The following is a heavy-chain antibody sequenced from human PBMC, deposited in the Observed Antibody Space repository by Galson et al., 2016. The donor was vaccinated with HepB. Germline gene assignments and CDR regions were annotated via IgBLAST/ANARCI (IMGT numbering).Heavy chain of an antibody. CDR2: IWYDGSRK. D-gene: IGHD3-10*01. V-gene: IGHV3-33*08. CDR1: GFTFSSYG. J-gene: IGHJ4*02. Sequence: SLRLPCAASGFTFSSYGLHWVRQAPGKGLEWVAIIWYDGSRKEYADFVKGRFTISRDDSKSTLYLQMNNLGAEDTAVYYCARDLSLGSGSDWGQGTLVTVSS. CDR3: ARDLSLGSGSD.